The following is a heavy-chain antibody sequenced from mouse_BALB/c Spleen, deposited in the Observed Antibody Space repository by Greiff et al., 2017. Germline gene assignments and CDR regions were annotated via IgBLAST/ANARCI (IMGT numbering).Heavy chain of an antibody. J-gene: IGHJ4*01. D-gene: IGHD2-4*01. CDR1: GYSFTSYW. CDR3: ARGDYDVAMDY. V-gene: IGHV1-61*01. CDR2: IHPSDSET. Sequence: VQLQQPGAELMRPGASVKLSCKASGYSFTSYWMNWVKQRPGQGLEWIDMIHPSDSETRLNQKFKDKATLTVDKSSSTAYMQLSSPTSEDSAVYYCARGDYDVAMDYWGQGTSGTVPS.